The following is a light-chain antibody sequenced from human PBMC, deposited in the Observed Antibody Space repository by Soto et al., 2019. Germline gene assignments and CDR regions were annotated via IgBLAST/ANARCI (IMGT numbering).Light chain of an antibody. CDR1: SSNIGAHYD. CDR3: QTYDSILSGSL. Sequence: QSVLTQPPSVSGAPGQRVTISCTGSSSNIGAHYDVHWYQHLPGTAPKLLIYGNNNRPSGVPDRFSGSKSGTSASLAITGLRAEDEADYYCQTYDSILSGSLFGGGTKLTVL. CDR2: GNN. J-gene: IGLJ2*01. V-gene: IGLV1-40*01.